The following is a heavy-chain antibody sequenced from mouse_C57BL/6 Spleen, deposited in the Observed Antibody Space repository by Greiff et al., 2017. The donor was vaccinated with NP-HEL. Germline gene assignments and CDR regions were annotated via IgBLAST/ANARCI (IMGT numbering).Heavy chain of an antibody. CDR1: GFSLTSYG. CDR3: AKNKGYGNYVVDY. V-gene: IGHV2-5*01. CDR2: IWRGGST. Sequence: VNVVESGPGLVQPSQSLSITCTVSGFSLTSYGVHWVRQSPGKGLEWLGVIWRGGSTDYNAAFMSRLSITKDNSKSQVFFKMNSLQADDTAIYYCAKNKGYGNYVVDYWGQGTTLTVSS. J-gene: IGHJ2*01. D-gene: IGHD2-1*01.